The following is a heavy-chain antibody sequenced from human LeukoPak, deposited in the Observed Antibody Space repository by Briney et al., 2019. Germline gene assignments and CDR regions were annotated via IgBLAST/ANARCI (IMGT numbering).Heavy chain of an antibody. V-gene: IGHV3-53*01. Sequence: GGSLRLSCAASGFTVSSNYMSWVRQAPGKGLEWVSIIYSGGSTFYADSVKGRFTISTDNSKNTLYLQMNSLRAEDTAVYYCARGGSYLSAFDIWGQGTMVTVSS. CDR1: GFTVSSNY. CDR3: ARGGSYLSAFDI. CDR2: IYSGGST. D-gene: IGHD1-26*01. J-gene: IGHJ3*02.